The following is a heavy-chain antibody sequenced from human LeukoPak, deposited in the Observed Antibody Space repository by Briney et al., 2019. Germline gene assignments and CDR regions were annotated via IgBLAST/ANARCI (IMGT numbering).Heavy chain of an antibody. V-gene: IGHV1-69*04. CDR1: GGTFSSYA. Sequence: SVKVSCKASGGTFSSYAISWVRQAPGQGLEWMGRIIPILGIANYAQKFQGRVTITADKSTSTAYMELSSLRSEDTAVYYCARDRPSVDYGDSLDAFDIWGQGTMVTVSS. J-gene: IGHJ3*02. CDR3: ARDRPSVDYGDSLDAFDI. D-gene: IGHD4-17*01. CDR2: IIPILGIA.